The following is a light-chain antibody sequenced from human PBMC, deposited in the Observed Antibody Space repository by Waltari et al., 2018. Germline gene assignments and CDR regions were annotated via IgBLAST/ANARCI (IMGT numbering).Light chain of an antibody. CDR2: INN. J-gene: IGLJ3*02. CDR1: SSNISTNT. CDR3: AAWDDSLKGWV. Sequence: QSVLTQPPSASGTPGQRVTISCSGSSSNISTNTVNWYQQLPGTAPKLLCHINNQLPSGVPDRFSVSKSGTSASLAIRGLRSEDEADYYCAAWDDSLKGWVFGGGTKLTVL. V-gene: IGLV1-44*01.